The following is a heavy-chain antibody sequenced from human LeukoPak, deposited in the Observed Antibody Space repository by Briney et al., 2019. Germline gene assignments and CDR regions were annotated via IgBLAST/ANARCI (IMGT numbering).Heavy chain of an antibody. J-gene: IGHJ4*02. Sequence: PGRSLRLSCAASGFTFSSYAMHWVRQAPGKGLEWVAVISYDGSNKYYADSVKGRFTISRDNSKNTLYLQMNSLRAEDTAVYYCAKGRHSSGWYASLLDYWGQGTLVTVSS. CDR3: AKGRHSSGWYASLLDY. D-gene: IGHD6-19*01. V-gene: IGHV3-30-3*01. CDR1: GFTFSSYA. CDR2: ISYDGSNK.